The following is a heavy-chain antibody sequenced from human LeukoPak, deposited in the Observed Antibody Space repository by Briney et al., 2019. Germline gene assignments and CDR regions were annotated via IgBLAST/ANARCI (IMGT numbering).Heavy chain of an antibody. D-gene: IGHD2-15*01. CDR2: INAYNGNT. CDR3: ARDVGEGFCSGGSCSDY. J-gene: IGHJ4*02. CDR1: GYTFTGYY. V-gene: IGHV1-18*04. Sequence: ASVKVSCKASGYTFTGYYMHWVRQAPGQGLEWMGRINAYNGNTNYAQKLQGRVTMTTDTSTSTVYMELRSLRSDDTAVYYCARDVGEGFCSGGSCSDYWGQGTLVTVSS.